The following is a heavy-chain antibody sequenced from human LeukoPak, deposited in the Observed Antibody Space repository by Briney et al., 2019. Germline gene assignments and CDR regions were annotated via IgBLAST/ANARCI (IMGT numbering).Heavy chain of an antibody. CDR2: INTNSGAT. V-gene: IGHV1-2*02. CDR1: GYTFTDYY. D-gene: IGHD6-13*01. Sequence: GASVKVSCKASGYTFTDYYMQWVRQAPGQGLEWMGWINTNSGATTYAQNFQGRVTMTRDTSISTAYMELTSLRSDDTAVYYCARSLAAAGNAWGQGTLVTVSS. CDR3: ARSLAAAGNA. J-gene: IGHJ5*02.